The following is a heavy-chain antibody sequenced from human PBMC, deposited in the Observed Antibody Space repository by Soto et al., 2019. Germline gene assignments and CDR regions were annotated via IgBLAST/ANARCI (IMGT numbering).Heavy chain of an antibody. D-gene: IGHD3-10*01. CDR2: ISHGGSNT. Sequence: QVQLVESGGGVVQPGTSLRLSCGASGFSFSSYAMNWVRQAPGKGLEWVAVISHGGSNTYYADSVKGRFTISRDNYENTLFLQMNRPRAEDTAVYYCAKPYYGAGIYYPDAFDVWGQGTSVTVSS. J-gene: IGHJ3*01. CDR3: AKPYYGAGIYYPDAFDV. V-gene: IGHV3-30*18. CDR1: GFSFSSYA.